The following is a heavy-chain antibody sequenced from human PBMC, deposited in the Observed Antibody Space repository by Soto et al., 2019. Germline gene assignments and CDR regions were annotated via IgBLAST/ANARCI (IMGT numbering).Heavy chain of an antibody. V-gene: IGHV4-30-4*01. CDR2: IDYSGST. D-gene: IGHD3-3*01. J-gene: IGHJ4*02. Sequence: QVQLQESGPGLVKPSQTLSLTCTVSGGSISSGDYYWSWIRQPPGKGLEWIGYIDYSGSTYYNPSRRSRLTISVVTSKNQFSLRLSSVTAADTAVYYCARGGRTVFGRYFDYWGQGTLVTVSS. CDR3: ARGGRTVFGRYFDY. CDR1: GGSISSGDYY.